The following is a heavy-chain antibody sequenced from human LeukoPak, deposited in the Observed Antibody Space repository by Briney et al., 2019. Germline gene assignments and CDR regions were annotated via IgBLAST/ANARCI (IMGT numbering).Heavy chain of an antibody. D-gene: IGHD1-14*01. CDR3: ASINLDAFDI. CDR2: ISSSGSTI. J-gene: IGHJ3*02. Sequence: PGGSLRLSCAASGFTFSDYYMSWIRQAPGKGLEWISYISSSGSTIYYADSVKGRFTISRDNAKNSLYLQMNSLRADDTAVYYCASINLDAFDIWGQGTMVTVSS. CDR1: GFTFSDYY. V-gene: IGHV3-11*01.